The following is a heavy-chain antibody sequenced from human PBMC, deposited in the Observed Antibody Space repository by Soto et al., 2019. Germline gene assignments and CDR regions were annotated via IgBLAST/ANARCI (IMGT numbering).Heavy chain of an antibody. CDR3: ARGPDPTYFDY. CDR1: GYTFTNYG. Sequence: QVQLVQSGGEVAKPGASVKVSCKASGYTFTNYGINWVRQAPGLGLEWMGWINVYNGKTNYAQKFQARVTTTTDTSTNSVYMELRSLRSDDTAVYYCARGPDPTYFDYWGQGTLVIVSS. CDR2: INVYNGKT. J-gene: IGHJ4*02. V-gene: IGHV1-18*01.